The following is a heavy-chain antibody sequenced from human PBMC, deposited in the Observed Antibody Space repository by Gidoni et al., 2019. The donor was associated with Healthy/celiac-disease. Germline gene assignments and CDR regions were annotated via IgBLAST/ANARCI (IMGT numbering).Heavy chain of an antibody. CDR2: IIPILGIG. J-gene: IGHJ3*02. Sequence: QVQLVQSGAEVKKPGSSVKVSCKASGGTFSSYAISWVRQAPGQGLEWMGRIIPILGIGNYAQKYQGRVTITANKSKNTAYMELSSLRSEDTAVYYCARAASIAAAGTEDIPLGDFDIWGQGTMVTVSS. CDR1: GGTFSSYA. CDR3: ARAASIAAAGTEDIPLGDFDI. V-gene: IGHV1-69*04. D-gene: IGHD6-13*01.